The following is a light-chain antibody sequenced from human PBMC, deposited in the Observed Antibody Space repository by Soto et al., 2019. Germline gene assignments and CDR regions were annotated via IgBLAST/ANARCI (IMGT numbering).Light chain of an antibody. J-gene: IGKJ2*01. CDR3: QQYDNWPT. V-gene: IGKV3-15*01. CDR1: QSVSSN. Sequence: EIVMTQSPATLSVSPGERATLSCRASQSVSSNLAWYQQKPGQAPRLLIYGASTRATGVPARFSGSGSGTDFTLTISSLQSEDFAVYSCQQYDNWPTFGQGTKLEIK. CDR2: GAS.